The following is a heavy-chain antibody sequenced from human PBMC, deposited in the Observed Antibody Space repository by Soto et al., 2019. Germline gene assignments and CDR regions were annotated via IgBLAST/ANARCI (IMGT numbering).Heavy chain of an antibody. CDR3: ARVNYDFWSVPNDYYYGMDV. Sequence: GGSLRLSCAASGFTFSSYGMHWVRQAPGKGLEWVAVISYDGSNKYYADSVKGRFTISRDNSKNTLYLQMNSLRAEDTAVYYCARVNYDFWSVPNDYYYGMDVWGQGTTVTVSS. CDR1: GFTFSSYG. J-gene: IGHJ6*02. CDR2: ISYDGSNK. D-gene: IGHD3-3*01. V-gene: IGHV3-30*03.